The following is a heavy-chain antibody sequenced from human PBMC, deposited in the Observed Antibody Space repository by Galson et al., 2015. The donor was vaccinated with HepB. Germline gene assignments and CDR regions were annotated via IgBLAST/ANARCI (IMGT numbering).Heavy chain of an antibody. D-gene: IGHD3-16*01. CDR1: GFSVTSNY. J-gene: IGHJ4*02. V-gene: IGHV3-53*01. CDR2: IYSNDIT. CDR3: ASVGGATPSHYFDY. Sequence: SLRLSCAASGFSVTSNYMSWVRLAPGKGLEWVSVIYSNDITSYADSVKGRFSISRDISKNTLNLQMNSLRAEDTAVYYCASVGGATPSHYFDYWGQGTQVTVSS.